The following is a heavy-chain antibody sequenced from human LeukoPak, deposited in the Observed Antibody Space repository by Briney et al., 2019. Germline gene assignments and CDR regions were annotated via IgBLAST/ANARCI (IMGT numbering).Heavy chain of an antibody. Sequence: GESLKISRKGSGYSFTNYWIGWVRQMPGKGLEYMCLIHPADSDTRFSPSFQGQVTISADKSISTAYLQWSSLKASDTAMYYCARQGYKAPFDYWGQGTLVTVSS. CDR1: GYSFTNYW. V-gene: IGHV5-51*01. CDR3: ARQGYKAPFDY. CDR2: IHPADSDT. D-gene: IGHD5-24*01. J-gene: IGHJ4*02.